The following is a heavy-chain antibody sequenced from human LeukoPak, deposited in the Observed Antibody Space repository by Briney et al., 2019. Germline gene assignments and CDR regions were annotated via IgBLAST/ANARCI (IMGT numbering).Heavy chain of an antibody. CDR3: ATQKRGYYDSSGLD. CDR1: GYTFTDYY. CDR2: VDPEDGET. Sequence: ASVKVSCKVSGYTFTDYYMHWVQQAPGKGLEWMGLVDPEDGETIYAEKFQGRVTITADTSTDTAYMELSSLRSEDTAVYYCATQKRGYYDSSGLDWGQGTLVTVSS. J-gene: IGHJ4*02. V-gene: IGHV1-69-2*01. D-gene: IGHD3-22*01.